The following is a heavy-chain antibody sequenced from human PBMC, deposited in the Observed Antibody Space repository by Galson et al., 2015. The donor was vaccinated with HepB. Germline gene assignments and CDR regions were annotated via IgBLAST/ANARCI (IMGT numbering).Heavy chain of an antibody. V-gene: IGHV5-51*01. D-gene: IGHD6-13*01. CDR1: GYSFTSYW. CDR2: IYPGDSDT. CDR3: ARHLRAAAGFLPSDY. Sequence: QSGAEVKKPGESLKISCKSSGYSFTSYWIGWVRQMPGKGLEWMGIIYPGDSDTRYSPSFQGQVTISADKSISTAYLQWSSLKASDTAMYYCARHLRAAAGFLPSDYWGQGTLVTVSS. J-gene: IGHJ4*02.